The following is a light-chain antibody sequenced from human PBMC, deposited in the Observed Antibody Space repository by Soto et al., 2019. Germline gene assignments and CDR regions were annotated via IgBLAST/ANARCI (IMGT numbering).Light chain of an antibody. CDR3: SSYSGGNNLV. Sequence: QSALTQPPSASGSPGQSVTISCTGTSSDVGGYPFVSWYQQYPGQVPKLIIYDVTQRPSGVPDRFSGSKSGNTASLTVSGLQAEDEADYYCSSYSGGNNLVFGGGTKRTVL. V-gene: IGLV2-8*01. CDR1: SSDVGGYPF. J-gene: IGLJ3*02. CDR2: DVT.